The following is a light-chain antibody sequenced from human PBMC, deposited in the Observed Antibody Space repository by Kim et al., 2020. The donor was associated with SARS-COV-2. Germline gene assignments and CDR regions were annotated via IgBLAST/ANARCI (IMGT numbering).Light chain of an antibody. V-gene: IGKV1-33*01. J-gene: IGKJ4*01. CDR2: DTT. CDR1: HDVSNF. CDR3: QQFDTLPLT. Sequence: FVGGRVTISYEAQHDVSNFIKWLQKKPEKAQKLVIYDTTNEETGVPTRFSGSGAGTDFTFTISSLQPEDIATYYCQQFDTLPLTFGGGTKLEI.